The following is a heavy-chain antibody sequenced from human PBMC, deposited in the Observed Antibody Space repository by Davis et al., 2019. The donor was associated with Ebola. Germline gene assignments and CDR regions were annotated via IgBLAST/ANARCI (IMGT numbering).Heavy chain of an antibody. D-gene: IGHD6-13*01. V-gene: IGHV3-33*06. Sequence: GESLKISCAASGFTFSSYGMHWVRQAPGKGLEWVAVIWYDGSNKYYADSVKGRFTISRDNSKNTLYLQMNSLRAEDTAVYYCAKSHRIAAAGTGYFQHWGQGTLVTVSS. CDR1: GFTFSSYG. J-gene: IGHJ1*01. CDR3: AKSHRIAAAGTGYFQH. CDR2: IWYDGSNK.